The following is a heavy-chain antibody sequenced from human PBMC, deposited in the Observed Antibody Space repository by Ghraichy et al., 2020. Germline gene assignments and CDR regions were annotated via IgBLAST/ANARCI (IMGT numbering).Heavy chain of an antibody. V-gene: IGHV3-30*04. Sequence: GESLNISCAASGFTFSSYAMHWVRQAPGKGLEWVAVISYDGSNKYYADSVKGRFTISRDNSKNTLYLQMNSLRAEDTAVYYCARVSHPGYSTKGDAFDIWGQGTMVTVSS. CDR3: ARVSHPGYSTKGDAFDI. CDR1: GFTFSSYA. J-gene: IGHJ3*02. CDR2: ISYDGSNK. D-gene: IGHD6-13*01.